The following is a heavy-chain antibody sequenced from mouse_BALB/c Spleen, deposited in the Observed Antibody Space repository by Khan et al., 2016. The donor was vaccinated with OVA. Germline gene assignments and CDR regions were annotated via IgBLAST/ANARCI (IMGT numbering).Heavy chain of an antibody. J-gene: IGHJ3*01. CDR1: GYSITSDYA. Sequence: EVQLQESGPGLVKPSQSLSLTYTVTGYSITSDYAWNWIRQFPGNKLEWMGYISYSGSTSYNPSLKSRISITRDTSKNQFFLQLNSVTTEDTATYYCARSLIYYYGSSPYWGQGTLVTVSA. D-gene: IGHD1-1*01. CDR2: ISYSGST. CDR3: ARSLIYYYGSSPY. V-gene: IGHV3-2*02.